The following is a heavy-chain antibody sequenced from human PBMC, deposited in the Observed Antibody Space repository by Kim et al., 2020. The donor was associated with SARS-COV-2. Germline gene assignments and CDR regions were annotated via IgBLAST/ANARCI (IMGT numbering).Heavy chain of an antibody. Sequence: SETLSLTCAVYGGSFSGYYWSWIRQPPGQGLEWIGEINHSGSTNYNPSLKSRVTISVDTSKNQLSLKLSSVTAADTAVYYCAREPPRGVARNIVVVPAANARSYMDVWGKGTTVTVSS. CDR3: AREPPRGVARNIVVVPAANARSYMDV. J-gene: IGHJ6*03. CDR2: INHSGST. V-gene: IGHV4-34*01. CDR1: GGSFSGYY. D-gene: IGHD2-2*01.